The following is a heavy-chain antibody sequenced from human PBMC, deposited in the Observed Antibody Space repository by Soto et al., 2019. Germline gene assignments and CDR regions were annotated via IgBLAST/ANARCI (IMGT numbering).Heavy chain of an antibody. J-gene: IGHJ6*02. V-gene: IGHV3-30*18. CDR2: ISYDGSNK. Sequence: QVQLVESGGGVVQPGRSLRLSCAASGFTFSSYGMHWVRQARGKGLEWVAVISYDGSNKYYADSVKGRFTISRDNSKNTLFLQMNSLRAEDTAVYYCAQDLLRPGRAYGMNVLGQGTTVTVSS. CDR1: GFTFSSYG. CDR3: AQDLLRPGRAYGMNV. D-gene: IGHD3-10*01.